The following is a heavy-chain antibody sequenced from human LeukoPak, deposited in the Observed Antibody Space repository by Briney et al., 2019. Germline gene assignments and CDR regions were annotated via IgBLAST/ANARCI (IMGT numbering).Heavy chain of an antibody. CDR1: GFTFSSYS. D-gene: IGHD2-2*01. CDR3: ARGCGTSCYAFDY. V-gene: IGHV3-21*01. J-gene: IGHJ4*02. Sequence: GGSLRLSCAASGFTFSSYSMNWVRQAPGKGLEWVSSISSSSSYIYYADSVKDRFTISRDNAKNSLYLQMNSLRAEDTAVYYCARGCGTSCYAFDYWGQGTLVTVSS. CDR2: ISSSSSYI.